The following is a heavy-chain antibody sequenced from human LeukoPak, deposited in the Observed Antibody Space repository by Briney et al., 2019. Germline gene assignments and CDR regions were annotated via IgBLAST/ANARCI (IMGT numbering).Heavy chain of an antibody. Sequence: GGSLRLSCAASGFTFSSYSINWVRHAPGKGLEWVSSISSSSSYIYYADSVKGRFTISRDNAKNSLYLQMNSLRAEDTAVYYCAELGITMIGGVWGKGTTVTISS. D-gene: IGHD3-10*02. CDR1: GFTFSSYS. J-gene: IGHJ6*04. CDR2: ISSSSSYI. V-gene: IGHV3-21*01. CDR3: AELGITMIGGV.